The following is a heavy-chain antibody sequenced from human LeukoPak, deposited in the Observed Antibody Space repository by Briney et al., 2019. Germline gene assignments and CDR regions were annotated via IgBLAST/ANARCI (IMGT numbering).Heavy chain of an antibody. CDR2: FDPEDGET. V-gene: IGHV1-24*01. Sequence: SVKVSCKVSGYTLSELSMHWVRQAPGKGLEWMGGFDPEDGETIYAQKFQGRVTMTRDTSISTAYMELSRLRSDDTAVYYCAREAVGSSSWYRPSWFDPWGQGTLVTVSS. CDR3: AREAVGSSSWYRPSWFDP. CDR1: GYTLSELS. D-gene: IGHD6-13*01. J-gene: IGHJ5*02.